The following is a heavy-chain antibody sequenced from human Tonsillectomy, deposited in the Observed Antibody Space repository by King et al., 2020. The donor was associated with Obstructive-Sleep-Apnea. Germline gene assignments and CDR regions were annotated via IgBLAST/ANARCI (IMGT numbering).Heavy chain of an antibody. CDR2: IFYSGSA. D-gene: IGHD3-10*01. CDR3: ARQFYRSGTYYGYWFDP. Sequence: QLQESGPGLVKPSQTLSLTCTVSGGSISSGDYYWSWIRQPPGKGLEWIGYIFYSGSAYYNPSLQSRVTISVDTSKNQFSLKLSSVTAAETAVYYCARQFYRSGTYYGYWFDPWGQGTLVTVSS. CDR1: GGSISSGDYY. J-gene: IGHJ5*02. V-gene: IGHV4-30-4*01.